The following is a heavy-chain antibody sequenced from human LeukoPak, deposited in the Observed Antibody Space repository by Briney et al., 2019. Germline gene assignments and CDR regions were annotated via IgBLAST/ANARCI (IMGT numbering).Heavy chain of an antibody. V-gene: IGHV4-59*08. J-gene: IGHJ6*02. Sequence: SETLSLTCTVSGGSISSYYWSWIRRPPGKGLEWIGYIYYSGSTNYNPSLKSRVTISVDTSKNQFSLKLSSVTAADTAVYYCASTYYYGPYGMDVWGQGTTVTVSS. CDR1: GGSISSYY. CDR3: ASTYYYGPYGMDV. D-gene: IGHD3-10*01. CDR2: IYYSGST.